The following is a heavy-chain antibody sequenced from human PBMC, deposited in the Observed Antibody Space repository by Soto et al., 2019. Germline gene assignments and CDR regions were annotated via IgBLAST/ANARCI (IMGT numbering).Heavy chain of an antibody. CDR3: ARVYYDSAFDY. V-gene: IGHV5-51*01. J-gene: IGHJ4*02. Sequence: RGESLKISCNGSGYIFTSYWIGWVRQMPGKGLEWMGIIYPGDSDTRYSPSFQGQVTTSADKSISTAYLQWSSLKASDTAMYYCARVYYDSAFDYWGQGTLVTVSS. D-gene: IGHD3-22*01. CDR1: GYIFTSYW. CDR2: IYPGDSDT.